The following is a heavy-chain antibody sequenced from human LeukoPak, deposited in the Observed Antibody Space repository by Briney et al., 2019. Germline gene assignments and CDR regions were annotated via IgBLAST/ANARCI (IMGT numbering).Heavy chain of an antibody. J-gene: IGHJ6*02. V-gene: IGHV3-53*01. D-gene: IGHD3-3*01. CDR1: GFTVSSNY. CDR2: IYSGGST. CDR3: ARHSPPFWSARNYYYYGMDV. Sequence: GGSLRLSCAASGFTVSSNYMSWVRQAPGKGLEWVSVIYSGGSTYYADSVKGRFTISRHNSKNTLYLQMNSLRAEDTAVYYCARHSPPFWSARNYYYYGMDVWGQGTTVTVSS.